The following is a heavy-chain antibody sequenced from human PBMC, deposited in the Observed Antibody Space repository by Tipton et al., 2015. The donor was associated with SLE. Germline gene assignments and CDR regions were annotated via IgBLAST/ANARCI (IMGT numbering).Heavy chain of an antibody. V-gene: IGHV4-39*01. J-gene: IGHJ4*02. CDR2: IYYSGST. CDR1: GGSISSSSYY. D-gene: IGHD5-18*01. CDR3: ARHYAPDTAMAFDY. Sequence: TLSLTCTVSGGSISSSSYYWGWIRQPPGKGLEWIGSIYYSGSTYYNPSLKSRVTISVDTSKNQFSLKLSSVTAADTAVCYCARHYAPDTAMAFDYWGQGTLVTVSS.